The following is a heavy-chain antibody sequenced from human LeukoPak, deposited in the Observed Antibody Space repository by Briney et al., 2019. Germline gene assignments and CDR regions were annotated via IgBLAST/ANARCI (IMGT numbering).Heavy chain of an antibody. CDR2: ISGSGGST. CDR1: GFTFSSYA. J-gene: IGHJ4*02. Sequence: GGSLRLSCAASGFTFSSYAMSWVRQAPGKGLEWVSAISGSGGSTYYADSVRGRFTISRDNSKNTLYLQMNSLRAEDTAVYYCAKDHYYGSGEMDYWGQGTLVTVSS. CDR3: AKDHYYGSGEMDY. V-gene: IGHV3-23*01. D-gene: IGHD3-10*01.